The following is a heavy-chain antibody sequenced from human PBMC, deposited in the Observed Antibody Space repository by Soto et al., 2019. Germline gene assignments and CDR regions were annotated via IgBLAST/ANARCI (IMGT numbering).Heavy chain of an antibody. V-gene: IGHV3-64*01. D-gene: IGHD5-18*01. J-gene: IGHJ4*02. CDR2: ISSDGHST. CDR1: GFTFSTYA. Sequence: EVQLVESGGGLVQPGGSLRLSCAASGFTFSTYAIHWVRQAPGKGLEYVSAISSDGHSTYYANSVKGRFTISRDNSKNTLYIQMGSLRAEDTAVYYCARDSSYGFDYWGQGTLVTVSS. CDR3: ARDSSYGFDY.